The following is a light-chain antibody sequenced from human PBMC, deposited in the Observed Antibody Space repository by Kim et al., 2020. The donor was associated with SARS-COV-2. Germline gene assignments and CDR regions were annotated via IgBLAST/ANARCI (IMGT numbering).Light chain of an antibody. J-gene: IGKJ2*01. CDR3: QQYHLYPVT. Sequence: DIQMTQFPSTLSASVGDRVTITCRASQGINSWLAWYQQRPGKAPRLLIYKASSLESGVPSRFSGSGSGTHFTLTIISLQPDDFATYFCQQYHLYPVTFGQGTKLEI. CDR1: QGINSW. V-gene: IGKV1-5*03. CDR2: KAS.